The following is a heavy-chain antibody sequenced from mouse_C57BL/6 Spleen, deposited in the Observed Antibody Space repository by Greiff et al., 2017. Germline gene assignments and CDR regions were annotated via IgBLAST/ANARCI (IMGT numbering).Heavy chain of an antibody. CDR3: AREMGNYVWFTY. J-gene: IGHJ3*01. Sequence: VQLQQSGAELVKPGASVKISCKASGYAFSSYWMNWVKQRPGKGLEWIGQIYPGDGDTNYNGKFKGKATLTADKSSSTAYMQLSSLTSEDSAVYFCAREMGNYVWFTYWGQGTLVTVSA. D-gene: IGHD2-1*01. CDR2: IYPGDGDT. CDR1: GYAFSSYW. V-gene: IGHV1-80*01.